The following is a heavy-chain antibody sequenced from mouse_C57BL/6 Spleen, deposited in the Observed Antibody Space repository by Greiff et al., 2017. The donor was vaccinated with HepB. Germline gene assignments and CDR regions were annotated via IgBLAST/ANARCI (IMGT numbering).Heavy chain of an antibody. J-gene: IGHJ2*01. CDR2: IDPEDGET. D-gene: IGHD2-4*01. CDR1: GFNIKDYY. CDR3: ARNYDYDGERGNYFDY. V-gene: IGHV14-2*01. Sequence: EVKLQESGAELVKPGASVKLSCTASGFNIKDYYMHWVKQRTEQGLEWIGRIDPEDGETKYAPKFQGKATITADTSSNTAYLQLSSLTSEDTAVYYCARNYDYDGERGNYFDYWGQGTTLTVSS.